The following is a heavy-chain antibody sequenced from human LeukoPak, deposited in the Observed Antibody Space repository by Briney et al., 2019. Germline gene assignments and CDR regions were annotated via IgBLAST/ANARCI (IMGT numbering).Heavy chain of an antibody. V-gene: IGHV5-51*01. CDR2: IYPGDSDT. CDR3: ARQGAGYSSSFIDY. Sequence: GESLKISCKGSGYSFNNYWVGWVRQMPGKGLEWMGIIYPGDSDTIYSPSFQGQVTISADKSTSTAYLQWSSLKASDNAMYYCARQGAGYSSSFIDYWGQGTLVIVSS. J-gene: IGHJ4*02. D-gene: IGHD6-13*01. CDR1: GYSFNNYW.